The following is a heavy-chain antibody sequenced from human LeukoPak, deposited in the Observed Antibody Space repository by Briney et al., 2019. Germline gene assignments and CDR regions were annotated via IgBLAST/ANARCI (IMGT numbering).Heavy chain of an antibody. Sequence: GGSLRLSCSASGFTFSSYTFNWVRQAPGKGLEWVSYITSSGRTIHYADSVKGRFTISRDNSRNSLSLQMNSLRAEDTAVYYCARRCSSTSCLQYWGQGALVTVSS. J-gene: IGHJ4*02. CDR1: GFTFSSYT. D-gene: IGHD2-2*01. V-gene: IGHV3-48*04. CDR3: ARRCSSTSCLQY. CDR2: ITSSGRTI.